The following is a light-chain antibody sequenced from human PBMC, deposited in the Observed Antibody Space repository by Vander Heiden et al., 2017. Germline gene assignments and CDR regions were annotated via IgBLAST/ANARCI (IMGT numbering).Light chain of an antibody. J-gene: IGKJ1*01. CDR2: MAS. Sequence: DIQMPQSPSTLSASVGDRVTITCRASQSISTWLDWYQQKPGKAPKLLIYMASSLESGVPSRFSGSGSGTEFTLTISSLQPDDFATYYCQQYNSYSATFGQGTKVEIK. V-gene: IGKV1-5*03. CDR3: QQYNSYSAT. CDR1: QSISTW.